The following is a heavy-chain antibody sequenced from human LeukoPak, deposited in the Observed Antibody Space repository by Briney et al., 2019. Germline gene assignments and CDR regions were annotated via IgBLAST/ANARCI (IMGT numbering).Heavy chain of an antibody. J-gene: IGHJ6*03. CDR2: INHSGST. CDR3: ARALGEATAGAVAHRGLYYYYMDV. V-gene: IGHV4-34*01. CDR1: GGSFSGYY. D-gene: IGHD6-19*01. Sequence: SETLSLTCAVYGGSFSGYYWSGIRQPPGKGLEWIGEINHSGSTNYNPSLKSRVTISVDTSKNQFSLKLSSVTAADTAMYYCARALGEATAGAVAHRGLYYYYMDVWGKGTTVTVSS.